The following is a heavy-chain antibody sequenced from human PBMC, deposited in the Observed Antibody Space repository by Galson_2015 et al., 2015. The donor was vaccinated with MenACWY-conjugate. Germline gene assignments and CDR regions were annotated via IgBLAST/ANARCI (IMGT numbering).Heavy chain of an antibody. J-gene: IGHJ4*02. D-gene: IGHD3-9*01. V-gene: IGHV1-3*01. CDR3: ARVGANYDKYHFAY. Sequence: SVKVSCKASGYTFTSYAIHWVRQAPGQRLEWMGWITAGNSDTKYSQKFQGRVTITRDTSASTAYMELSSLRSEDTAVYFCARVGANYDKYHFAYWGQGTLVTVSS. CDR2: ITAGNSDT. CDR1: GYTFTSYA.